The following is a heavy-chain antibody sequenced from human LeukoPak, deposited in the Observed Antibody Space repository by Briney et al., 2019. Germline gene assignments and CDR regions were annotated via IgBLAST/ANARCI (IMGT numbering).Heavy chain of an antibody. J-gene: IGHJ4*02. CDR3: ARLFGSGSRQLDY. D-gene: IGHD6-19*01. CDR1: GGSISGSSYY. CDR2: VYYSGST. Sequence: SETLSLTCIVSGGSISGSSYYWGWIRQPPGKGLEWIGSVYYSGSTYYKSSLKSRVIISVDTSKNQFSLNLRSVTAADTAVYYCARLFGSGSRQLDYWGQGTLVTVSS. V-gene: IGHV4-39*01.